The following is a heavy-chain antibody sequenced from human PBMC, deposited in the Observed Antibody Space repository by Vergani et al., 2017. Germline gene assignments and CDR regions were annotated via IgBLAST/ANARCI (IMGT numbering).Heavy chain of an antibody. D-gene: IGHD3-22*01. Sequence: EVQLLESGGGLVQPGGSLRLSCAASGFTFSTYDMTWVRQAPGKGLEWVSTISSDGGSTYYADSVKGRFTISRDNSKNTLSLQMNSLRAEDMAVYYCARDPKPYYDSSGYTWRAFDIWGQGTMVTVSS. J-gene: IGHJ3*02. CDR1: GFTFSTYD. CDR2: ISSDGGST. V-gene: IGHV3-23*01. CDR3: ARDPKPYYDSSGYTWRAFDI.